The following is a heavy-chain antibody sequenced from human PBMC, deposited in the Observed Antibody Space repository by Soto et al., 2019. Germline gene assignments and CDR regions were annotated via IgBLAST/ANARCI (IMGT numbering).Heavy chain of an antibody. CDR2: INWNSGSI. D-gene: IGHD6-13*01. Sequence: EVQLVESGGGLVQPGRSLRLSCAASGFTFDDYAMHWVRQVPGKGLEWVSGINWNSGSIGYADSVKGRFAISRDNAKNSLHLQMNSLRGEDTAFYYCVKDESINWYSGHFRHWGQGTLVTVSS. CDR1: GFTFDDYA. V-gene: IGHV3-9*01. J-gene: IGHJ1*01. CDR3: VKDESINWYSGHFRH.